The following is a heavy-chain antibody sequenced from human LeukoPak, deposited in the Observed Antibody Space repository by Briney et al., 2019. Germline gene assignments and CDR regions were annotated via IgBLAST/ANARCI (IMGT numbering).Heavy chain of an antibody. J-gene: IGHJ4*02. V-gene: IGHV4-39*01. CDR1: GGSISSSSYY. CDR2: IYYSGST. CDR3: ARHVRGTTRNYYFDY. D-gene: IGHD1-1*01. Sequence: SETLSLTCTVSGGSISSSSYYWGWIRQPPGKGLEWVGSIYYSGSTYYNPSLKSRVTISVDTSKNQFSLKLSSVTAADTAVYYCARHVRGTTRNYYFDYWGQGTLVTVSS.